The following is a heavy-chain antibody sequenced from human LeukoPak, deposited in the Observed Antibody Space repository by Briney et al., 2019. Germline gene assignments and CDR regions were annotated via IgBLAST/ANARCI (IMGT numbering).Heavy chain of an antibody. D-gene: IGHD1-7*01. CDR3: AKRTGVTELHFDH. J-gene: IGHJ4*02. V-gene: IGHV3-23*01. CDR1: GFTFTNYV. Sequence: GGSLRLSCAASGFTFTNYVMGWVRQAQGKGLEWVSAISENGGAAGYADSVRGRFTISRDNSQNTLYQQMNSLRAEDTAVYYCAKRTGVTELHFDHWGQGTLVTVSS. CDR2: ISENGGAA.